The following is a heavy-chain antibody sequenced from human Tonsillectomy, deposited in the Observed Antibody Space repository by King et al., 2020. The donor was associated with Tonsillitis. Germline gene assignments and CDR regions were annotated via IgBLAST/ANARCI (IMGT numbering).Heavy chain of an antibody. D-gene: IGHD2-2*02. CDR2: ISWNSGNI. CDR1: GFTFDDYA. CDR3: VKDSLGYCSSTSCYTFDY. Sequence: VQLVESGGGLVQPGRSLRLSCAASGFTFDDYAMHWVRQGPRKRLEWVSSISWNSGNIGYGDSVKGRFTISRDNAKNSLYLQMNSLRAEDTALYYCVKDSLGYCSSTSCYTFDYWGQGTLVTVSS. J-gene: IGHJ4*02. V-gene: IGHV3-9*01.